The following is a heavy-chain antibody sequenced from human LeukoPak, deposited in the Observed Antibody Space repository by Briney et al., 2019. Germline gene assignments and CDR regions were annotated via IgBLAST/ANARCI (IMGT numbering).Heavy chain of an antibody. CDR2: ISGCGGGT. CDR1: GCTFSSYA. J-gene: IGHJ3*02. CDR3: AKLSDYCLVVGIGTFDI. Sequence: GGSLTLSCAASGCTFSSYAMNWVRKAPGQGLERVWAISGCGGGTYYADSVRGRFTISRDNSKNTLYLQMNSLRAEDTAVYYCAKLSDYCLVVGIGTFDIWGQGTMVTVSS. D-gene: IGHD2-21*01. V-gene: IGHV3-23*01.